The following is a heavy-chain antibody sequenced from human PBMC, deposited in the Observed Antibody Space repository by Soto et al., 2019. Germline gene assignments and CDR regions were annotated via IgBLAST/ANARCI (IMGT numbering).Heavy chain of an antibody. CDR1: GGSFSDYY. CDR2: INHSGST. J-gene: IGHJ4*02. Sequence: SETLSLTCAVYGGSFSDYYWNWVRQPPGKGLEWIGKINHSGSTNYNPSLKSRVTILVDRSKNQISLKLSSVTAADADVYYCARGYGPIDYWGQGTLVTVSS. CDR3: ARGYGPIDY. V-gene: IGHV4-34*01. D-gene: IGHD3-10*01.